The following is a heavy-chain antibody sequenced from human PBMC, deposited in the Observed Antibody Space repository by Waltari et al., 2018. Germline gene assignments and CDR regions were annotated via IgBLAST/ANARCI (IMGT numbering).Heavy chain of an antibody. V-gene: IGHV4-34*01. CDR1: GGSFSGYY. CDR3: ASGRRIQLWSDYYYYGMDV. Sequence: QVQLQQWGAGLLKPSETLSLTCAVYGGSFSGYYWSWIRQPPGKGLEWIGEINHSGITNYNPSLKGRVTISVDTAKNQFSLKLSSVTAADTAVYYCASGRRIQLWSDYYYYGMDVWGQGTTVTVSS. D-gene: IGHD5-18*01. J-gene: IGHJ6*02. CDR2: INHSGIT.